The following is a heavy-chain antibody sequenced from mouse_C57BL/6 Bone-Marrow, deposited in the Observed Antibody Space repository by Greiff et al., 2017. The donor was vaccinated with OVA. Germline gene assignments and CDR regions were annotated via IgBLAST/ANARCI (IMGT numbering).Heavy chain of an antibody. Sequence: VTLKESGAELVRPGASVKLSCTASGFNIKDDYMHWVKQRPEQGLEWIGWIDPENGDTEYASKFQGKATITADTSSNTAYLQLSSLTSEDTAVYYCTMYGYDWYFDVWGTGTTVTVSS. J-gene: IGHJ1*03. CDR1: GFNIKDDY. D-gene: IGHD2-2*01. CDR2: IDPENGDT. V-gene: IGHV14-4*01. CDR3: TMYGYDWYFDV.